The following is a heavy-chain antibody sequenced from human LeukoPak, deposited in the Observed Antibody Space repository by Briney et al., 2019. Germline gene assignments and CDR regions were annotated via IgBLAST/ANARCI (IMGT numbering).Heavy chain of an antibody. CDR1: GFTFSSYD. V-gene: IGHV3-13*01. Sequence: GGSLRLSCAASGFTFSSYDMPWVRQATGKGLEWVSAIGTAGDTYYPGSVKGRFTISRENAKNSLYLQMNSLRAGDTAVYYCAREYSSGWYRGPNYFDYWGQGTLVTVSP. J-gene: IGHJ4*02. CDR3: AREYSSGWYRGPNYFDY. D-gene: IGHD6-19*01. CDR2: IGTAGDT.